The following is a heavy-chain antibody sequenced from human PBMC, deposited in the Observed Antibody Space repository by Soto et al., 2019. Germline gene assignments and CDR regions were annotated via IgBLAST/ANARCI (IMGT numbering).Heavy chain of an antibody. D-gene: IGHD2-2*01. J-gene: IGHJ6*02. Sequence: PSETLSLTCAVYGGSFSGYYWSWIRQPPGKGLEWIGEINHSGSTNYNPSLKSRVTISIDTSKNQFSLILTSVTAADTAVYYFARLGGHCSSSSCFGFYVMDVWGQGTTVTVSS. CDR1: GGSFSGYY. CDR3: ARLGGHCSSSSCFGFYVMDV. CDR2: INHSGST. V-gene: IGHV4-34*01.